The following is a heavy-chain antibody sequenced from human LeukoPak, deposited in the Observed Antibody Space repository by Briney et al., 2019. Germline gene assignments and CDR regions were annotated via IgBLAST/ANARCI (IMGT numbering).Heavy chain of an antibody. CDR3: ARDGWFAESRYIDL. D-gene: IGHD3-10*01. CDR1: GGSFSGYY. CDR2: INHSGST. J-gene: IGHJ2*01. Sequence: SETLSLTCAVYGGSFSGYYWSWIRQPPGKGLEWIGEINHSGSTNYNASLKSRVTISINTYKNQISLKLSSVTAADTAVYYCARDGWFAESRYIDLWGRGTLVTVSS. V-gene: IGHV4-34*01.